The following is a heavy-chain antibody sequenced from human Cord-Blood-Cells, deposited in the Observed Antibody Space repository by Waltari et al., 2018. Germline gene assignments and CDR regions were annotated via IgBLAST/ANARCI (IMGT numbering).Heavy chain of an antibody. Sequence: QLQLQESGPGLVKPSETLSLTCTVSGCSISSSRYHRGWIRQPPGKGLEWIGGIYYSGSTYYNPSLKSRVTISVDTSKNQFSLKLSSVTAADTAVYYCARLIGGVVVAATNDYWGQGTLVTVSS. CDR3: ARLIGGVVVAATNDY. V-gene: IGHV4-39*07. CDR2: IYYSGST. D-gene: IGHD2-15*01. CDR1: GCSISSSRYH. J-gene: IGHJ4*02.